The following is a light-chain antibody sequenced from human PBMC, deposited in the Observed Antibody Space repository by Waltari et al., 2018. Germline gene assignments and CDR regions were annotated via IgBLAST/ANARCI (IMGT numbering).Light chain of an antibody. CDR3: QQSYSTPPT. V-gene: IGKV1-39*01. Sequence: DIQMTQSPSPLSASVGDRVTITCRASQSISSYLNWYQKKPGKAPKLLIYAASSLQSGVPSRFSGSGSETDFTLTISSLQPEDFATYYCQQSYSTPPTFGQGTKLEIK. CDR1: QSISSY. CDR2: AAS. J-gene: IGKJ2*01.